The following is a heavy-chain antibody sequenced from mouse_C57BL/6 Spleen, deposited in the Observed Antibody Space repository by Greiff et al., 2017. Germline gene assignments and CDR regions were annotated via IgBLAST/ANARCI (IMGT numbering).Heavy chain of an antibody. Sequence: EVKLMESGGGLVQPGGSMKLSCVASGFTFSNYWMNWVRQSPEKGLEWVAQIRLKSDNYATHYAESVKGRFTISRDDSKSSVYLQMNNLRAQDTGIYYCTAPGTARATFYFDYWGQGTTLTVSS. V-gene: IGHV6-3*01. CDR3: TAPGTARATFYFDY. CDR2: IRLKSDNYAT. CDR1: GFTFSNYW. J-gene: IGHJ2*01. D-gene: IGHD3-1*01.